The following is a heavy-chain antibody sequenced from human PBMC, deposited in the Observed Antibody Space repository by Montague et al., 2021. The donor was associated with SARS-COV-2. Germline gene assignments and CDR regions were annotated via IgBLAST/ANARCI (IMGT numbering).Heavy chain of an antibody. CDR3: ARNLGSGWAFFDY. D-gene: IGHD6-19*01. CDR2: ISSSSSYI. V-gene: IGHV3-21*01. J-gene: IGHJ4*02. Sequence: SLRLSCAASGFTFSSYSMNWVRQAPGTGLEWVSSISSSSSYIYYADPVKGRFTISRDNAKNSLYLQMNSLRAEDTAVYYCARNLGSGWAFFDYWGQGTLVTVSS. CDR1: GFTFSSYS.